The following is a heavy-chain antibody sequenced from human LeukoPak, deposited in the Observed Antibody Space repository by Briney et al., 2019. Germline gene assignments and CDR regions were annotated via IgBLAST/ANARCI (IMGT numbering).Heavy chain of an antibody. CDR2: INPNSGGT. Sequence: ASVKVSCTASGYTFTGYYMHWVRQPPGQGLEWMGWINPNSGGTNYAQKFQGRVTMTRDTSISTAYMELSRLRSDDTAVYYCARVADSSGYYIDYWGQGTLVTVSS. V-gene: IGHV1-2*02. D-gene: IGHD3-22*01. J-gene: IGHJ4*02. CDR3: ARVADSSGYYIDY. CDR1: GYTFTGYY.